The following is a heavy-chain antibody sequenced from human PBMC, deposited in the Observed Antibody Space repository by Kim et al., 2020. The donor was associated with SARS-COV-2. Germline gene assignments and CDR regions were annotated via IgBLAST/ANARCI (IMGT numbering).Heavy chain of an antibody. Sequence: GGSLRLSCAASGFTFSSYSMNWVRQAPGKGLEWVSSISSSSSYIYYADSVKGRFTISRDNAKNSLYLQMNSLRAEDTAVYYCARDAQWHYYGSGSYYSPPNWFDPWGQGTLVTVSS. CDR2: ISSSSSYI. D-gene: IGHD3-10*01. CDR3: ARDAQWHYYGSGSYYSPPNWFDP. V-gene: IGHV3-21*01. J-gene: IGHJ5*02. CDR1: GFTFSSYS.